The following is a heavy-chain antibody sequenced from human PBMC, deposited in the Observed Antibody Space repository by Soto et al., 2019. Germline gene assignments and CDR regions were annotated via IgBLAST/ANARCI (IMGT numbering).Heavy chain of an antibody. CDR3: AKDMGEDY. V-gene: IGHV3-9*01. CDR2: ISWNSGSI. Sequence: EVQLVESGGGLVQPGRSLRLSCAASGFTFDDYAMHWVRQAPGKGLEWVSGISWNSGSIGYADSVKGRFTISRDNAKNSLYLQMNSLRAEDTALYYCAKDMGEDYWGQGTLVTVSS. CDR1: GFTFDDYA. D-gene: IGHD3-16*01. J-gene: IGHJ4*02.